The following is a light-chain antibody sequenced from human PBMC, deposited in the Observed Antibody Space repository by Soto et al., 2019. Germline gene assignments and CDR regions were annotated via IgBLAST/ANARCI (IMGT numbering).Light chain of an antibody. CDR2: DVS. Sequence: QSALTQPRSVSGSTGPSVTISCTGASSDVGGYNFVSWCQQHPGKAPKLMIYDVSKRPSGVPDRFSGSKSGNTASLTISGLQAEDESDYYCCSYAGSYTWVFGTGTKLTVL. J-gene: IGLJ1*01. V-gene: IGLV2-11*01. CDR1: SSDVGGYNF. CDR3: CSYAGSYTWV.